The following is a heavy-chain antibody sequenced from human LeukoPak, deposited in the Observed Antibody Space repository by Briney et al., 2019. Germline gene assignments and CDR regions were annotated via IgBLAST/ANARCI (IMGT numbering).Heavy chain of an antibody. J-gene: IGHJ5*02. D-gene: IGHD6-13*01. CDR2: IIPIFGTA. CDR1: GGTFSSYA. Sequence: ASVKVSCKASGGTFSSYAISWVRQAPGQGLEWMGGIIPIFGTATYAQKFQGRVTITADESTSTAYMELSSLRSEDTAVYYCARDRPSSSHFLDWFDPWGQGTLVTVSS. CDR3: ARDRPSSSHFLDWFDP. V-gene: IGHV1-69*13.